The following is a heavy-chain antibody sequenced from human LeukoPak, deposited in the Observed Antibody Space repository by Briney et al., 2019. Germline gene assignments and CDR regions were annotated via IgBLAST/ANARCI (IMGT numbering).Heavy chain of an antibody. CDR1: GGTFSSYA. V-gene: IGHV1-69*04. J-gene: IGHJ4*02. Sequence: SVKVSCMASGGTFSSYAISWVRQAPGQGLEWMGRIIPIFGIANYAQKFQGRVTITADKSTSTAYMELSSLRSEDTAVYYCARGGGYYSIPFDYWGQGTLVTISS. CDR2: IIPIFGIA. D-gene: IGHD3-22*01. CDR3: ARGGGYYSIPFDY.